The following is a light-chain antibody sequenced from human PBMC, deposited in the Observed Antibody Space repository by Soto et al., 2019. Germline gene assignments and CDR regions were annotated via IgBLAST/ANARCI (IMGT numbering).Light chain of an antibody. V-gene: IGLV2-11*01. CDR1: SSDVGGYNF. Sequence: QSDLTQPRSVSGSPGQSVTIYCTGTSSDVGGYNFVSWYQQHPGKAPKFMIYDVTKRPSGVPDRFSGSKSGNTASLTISWLQAEDEADYYRCSYVGRYTSYDFGPCTKLTVL. CDR2: DVT. J-gene: IGLJ1*01. CDR3: CSYVGRYTSYD.